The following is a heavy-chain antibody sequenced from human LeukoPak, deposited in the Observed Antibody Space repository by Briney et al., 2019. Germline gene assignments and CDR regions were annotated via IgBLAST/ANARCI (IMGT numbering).Heavy chain of an antibody. Sequence: PGRSLRLSCAASGFTFSSYAMHWVRQAPGKGLEWVAVISYDGSNKYYADSVKGRFTISRDNSKNTLYLQMNSLRAEDTAVYYCARVHYYYMDVWGKGTTVTVSS. CDR3: ARVHYYYMDV. CDR2: ISYDGSNK. J-gene: IGHJ6*03. V-gene: IGHV3-30*04. CDR1: GFTFSSYA.